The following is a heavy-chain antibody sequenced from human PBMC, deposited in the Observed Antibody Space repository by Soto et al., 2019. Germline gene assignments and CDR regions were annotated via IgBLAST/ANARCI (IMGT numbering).Heavy chain of an antibody. V-gene: IGHV1-69*13. CDR2: IIPIFGTA. CDR1: GGTFSSYA. CDR3: ARDYYYDSSGYYYPPTHNSAFDP. Sequence: SVKVSCTASGGTFSSYAISWVRQAPGQGLEWMGGIIPIFGTANYAQKFQGRVTITADESTSTAYMELSSLRSEDTAVYYCARDYYYDSSGYYYPPTHNSAFDPWGQGTLVTVSS. D-gene: IGHD3-22*01. J-gene: IGHJ5*02.